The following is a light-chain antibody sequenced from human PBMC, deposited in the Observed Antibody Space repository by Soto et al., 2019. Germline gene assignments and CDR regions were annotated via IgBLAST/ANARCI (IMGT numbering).Light chain of an antibody. CDR3: PD. Sequence: EIVMTQSPATLSVSPGERATLSRRASQSVSSNLAWYQQKPGQAPRLLIYGASTRATGIPARFSGSGSGTEFTLTISSLQSEDFAVYYCPDFGQGTRLEIK. V-gene: IGKV3-15*01. CDR2: GAS. CDR1: QSVSSN. J-gene: IGKJ5*01.